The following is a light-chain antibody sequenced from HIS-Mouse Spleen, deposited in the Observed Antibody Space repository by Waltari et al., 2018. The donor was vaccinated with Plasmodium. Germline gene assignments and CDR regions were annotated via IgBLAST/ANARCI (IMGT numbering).Light chain of an antibody. J-gene: IGLJ1*01. CDR3: CSYAGSSTFYV. V-gene: IGLV2-23*01. Sequence: QSALTQPASVSGSPGQSITISCTGTSSDVGSYTLVSWYQQHPGKAPKLMIYEGRKRPSGVSNRFSGSKSGNTASLTISGLQAEDEADYYCCSYAGSSTFYVFGTGTKVTVL. CDR2: EGR. CDR1: SSDVGSYTL.